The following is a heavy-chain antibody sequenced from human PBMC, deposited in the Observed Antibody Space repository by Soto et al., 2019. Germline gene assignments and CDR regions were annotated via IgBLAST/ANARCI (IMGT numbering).Heavy chain of an antibody. CDR2: ISSSSSTI. CDR3: ARVSGGGSAATSWAFDI. Sequence: GGSLRLSCAASGFTFSSYSMNWVRQAPGKGLEWVSYISSSSSTIYYADSVKGRFTISRDNAKNSLYLQMNSLRDEDTAVYYCARVSGGGSAATSWAFDIWGQGTMVTVSS. CDR1: GFTFSSYS. V-gene: IGHV3-48*02. J-gene: IGHJ3*02. D-gene: IGHD2-15*01.